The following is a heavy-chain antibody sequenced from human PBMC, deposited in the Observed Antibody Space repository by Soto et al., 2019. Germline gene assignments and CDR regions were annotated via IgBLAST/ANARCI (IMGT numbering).Heavy chain of an antibody. D-gene: IGHD6-6*01. CDR3: AKGQGSFSYYGMDV. CDR1: GFTFSSYA. CDR2: ISGSGGST. Sequence: PGGSLRLSCAASGFTFSSYAMSWVRQTPGKGLEWVSAISGSGGSTYYADAVKGRFTISRDNSKNTLYLQMNSLRAEDTAVYYCAKGQGSFSYYGMDVWGQGTTVTVSS. J-gene: IGHJ6*02. V-gene: IGHV3-23*01.